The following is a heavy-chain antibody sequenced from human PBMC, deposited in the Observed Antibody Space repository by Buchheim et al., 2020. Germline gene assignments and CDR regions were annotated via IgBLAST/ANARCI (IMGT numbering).Heavy chain of an antibody. CDR1: GGSISSYY. CDR3: ARSPGAVAGTGWFDP. V-gene: IGHV4-59*01. CDR2: IYYSGST. J-gene: IGHJ5*02. Sequence: QVQLQESGPGLVKPSETLSPTCTVSGGSISSYYWSWIRQPPGKGLEWIGYIYYSGSTNYNPSLKSRVTISVDTSKNQFSLKLSSVTAADTAVYYCARSPGAVAGTGWFDPWGQGTL. D-gene: IGHD6-19*01.